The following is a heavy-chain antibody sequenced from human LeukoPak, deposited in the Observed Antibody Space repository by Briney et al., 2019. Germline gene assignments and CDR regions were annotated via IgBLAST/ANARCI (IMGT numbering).Heavy chain of an antibody. CDR1: GGSISSYY. D-gene: IGHD3-22*01. CDR3: ARGAHYYDTSGYLMPLNY. Sequence: SETLSLTCTVSGGSISSYYWSWIRQPPGKGLDWIGYIYYSGSTNYNPSLKSRVTISVDTSKNQFSLKLSSVTAADTAVYYCARGAHYYDTSGYLMPLNYWGQGTLVTVSS. V-gene: IGHV4-59*01. CDR2: IYYSGST. J-gene: IGHJ4*02.